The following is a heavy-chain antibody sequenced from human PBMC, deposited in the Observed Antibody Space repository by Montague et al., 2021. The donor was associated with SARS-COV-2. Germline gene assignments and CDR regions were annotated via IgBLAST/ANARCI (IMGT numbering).Heavy chain of an antibody. Sequence: SETLSLTCAGDLESCSVYYRRWMRQPPCELLSWIGEIHHIVSTNYNPSLKSRVTISVDTSKNQSSLKLSSVTAADTAVYYCVRATLGITMIVVVRTAIDYYFVFWGQGNLVIVS. CDR3: VRATLGITMIVVVRTAIDYYFVF. V-gene: IGHV4-34*01. D-gene: IGHD3-22*01. CDR2: IHHIVST. CDR1: LESCSVYY. J-gene: IGHJ4*02.